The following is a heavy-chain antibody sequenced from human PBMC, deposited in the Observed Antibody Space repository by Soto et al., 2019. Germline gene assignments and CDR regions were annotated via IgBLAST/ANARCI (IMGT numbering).Heavy chain of an antibody. CDR1: RFIFRHYP. D-gene: IGHD1-26*01. CDR3: ARSRNSAVADSFDF. CDR2: ISRDGSHK. J-gene: IGHJ4*02. Sequence: GRTLRLSFAPSRFIFRHYPIHWVRHAPGKGLEWVAVISRDGSHKYYLDSVKGRFTISRDNSKDTVNLLMNSLRDDDSSMYYCARSRNSAVADSFDFWGQGTLVT. V-gene: IGHV3-30*04.